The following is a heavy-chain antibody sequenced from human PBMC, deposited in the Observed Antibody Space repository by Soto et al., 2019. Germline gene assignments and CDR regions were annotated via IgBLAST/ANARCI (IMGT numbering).Heavy chain of an antibody. CDR3: AKDSGYSSGWYGY. CDR1: GFTFSSYA. D-gene: IGHD6-19*01. CDR2: ISGSGGST. Sequence: GGSLRLSCAVSGFTFSSYAMSWVRQAPGKGLEWVSAISGSGGSTYYADSVKGRFTISRDNSKNTLYLQMNSLRAEDTAVYYCAKDSGYSSGWYGYWGRGTLVTVSS. J-gene: IGHJ4*02. V-gene: IGHV3-23*01.